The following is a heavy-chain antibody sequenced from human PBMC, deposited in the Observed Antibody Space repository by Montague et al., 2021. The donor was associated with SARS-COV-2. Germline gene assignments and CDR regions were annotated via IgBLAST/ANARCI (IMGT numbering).Heavy chain of an antibody. V-gene: IGHV4-61*01. CDR3: ARDLAYCGAVCYSTGWFDP. D-gene: IGHD2-21*02. CDR1: GGSVSSGTYY. CDR2: IYYSGST. J-gene: IGHJ5*02. Sequence: SETLSLTCTVSGGSVSSGTYYWSWIRQPPGKGLEWIGYIYYSGSTDYNPSLKSRVTISVDTSKNQFSLKLSSVTAADTAVYYCARDLAYCGAVCYSTGWFDPWGQGTLVTVSS.